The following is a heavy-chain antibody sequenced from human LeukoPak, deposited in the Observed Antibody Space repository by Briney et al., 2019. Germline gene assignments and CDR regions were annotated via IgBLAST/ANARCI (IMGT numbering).Heavy chain of an antibody. CDR3: ARGFRRFLEWLEWNWFDP. Sequence: GGSLRLSCAASGFTFNTYWMTWVRQAPGKGLEWVSGINWNGGSTGYADSVKGRFTISRDNAKNSLYLQMNSPGAEDTAVYYCARGFRRFLEWLEWNWFDPWGQGTLVTVSS. V-gene: IGHV3-20*04. CDR1: GFTFNTYW. J-gene: IGHJ5*02. D-gene: IGHD3-3*01. CDR2: INWNGGST.